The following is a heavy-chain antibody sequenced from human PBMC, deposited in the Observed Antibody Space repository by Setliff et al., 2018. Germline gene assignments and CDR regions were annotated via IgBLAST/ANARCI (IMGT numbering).Heavy chain of an antibody. CDR2: INTNTGNP. CDR1: GYTLTNYY. J-gene: IGHJ6*03. V-gene: IGHV7-4-1*02. D-gene: IGHD5-12*01. CDR3: ARASRYGTIRYRGDYYMDV. Sequence: ASVKVSCKASGYTLTNYYMHWVRQAPGQGPEWMGWINTNTGNPSYAQGFTGRFVFSLDTSVSTAYLQISSLKADDTAVYYCARASRYGTIRYRGDYYMDVWGKGTTVTVSS.